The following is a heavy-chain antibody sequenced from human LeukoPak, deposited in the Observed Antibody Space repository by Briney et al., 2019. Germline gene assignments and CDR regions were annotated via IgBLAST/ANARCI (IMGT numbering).Heavy chain of an antibody. D-gene: IGHD3-10*01. Sequence: SETLSLTCAVSGGSISSYYWSWIRQPPGRGLEWIGSIHYSGSTSYNSSLKSRVTISADTSKNQFSLKLTSVTAADTAVYYCARGVVQGENWFDPWGPGTLVTVSS. CDR3: ARGVVQGENWFDP. J-gene: IGHJ5*02. V-gene: IGHV4-59*01. CDR1: GGSISSYY. CDR2: IHYSGST.